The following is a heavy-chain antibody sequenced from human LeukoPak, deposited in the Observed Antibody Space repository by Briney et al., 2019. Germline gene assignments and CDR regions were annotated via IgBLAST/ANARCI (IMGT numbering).Heavy chain of an antibody. V-gene: IGHV3-23*01. CDR3: ASAWVLWSDGDAFDI. CDR1: GFTFSSYA. Sequence: GGSLRLSCAASGFTFSSYAMSWVRQAPGEGLEWVSIIISDGGTFYADSVKGRFTISRDNSKNTLYLQMNSLRAEDTAVYYCASAWVLWSDGDAFDIWGQGTMVTVSS. J-gene: IGHJ3*02. D-gene: IGHD5-18*01. CDR2: IISDGGT.